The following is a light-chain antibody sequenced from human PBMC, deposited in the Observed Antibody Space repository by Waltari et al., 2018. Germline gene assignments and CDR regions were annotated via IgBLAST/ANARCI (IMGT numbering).Light chain of an antibody. Sequence: QSALTQPASVSGSPGQSITLSCTGTSGYVGGYNYVSWYQQHPGKAPKLMIYDVINRPSGVSNRFSGSKSGNTASLTISGLQAEDEADYYCCSYTSSNTYVFGTGTKVTVL. V-gene: IGLV2-14*03. CDR3: CSYTSSNTYV. J-gene: IGLJ1*01. CDR2: DVI. CDR1: SGYVGGYNY.